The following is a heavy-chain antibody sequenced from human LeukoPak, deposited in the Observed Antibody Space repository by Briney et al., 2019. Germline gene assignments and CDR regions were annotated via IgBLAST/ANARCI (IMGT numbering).Heavy chain of an antibody. D-gene: IGHD3-22*01. V-gene: IGHV3-21*01. CDR3: ARDSYYYDSSGYPGY. CDR2: ISSSSSYI. Sequence: GGSLRLSCAASGFTFSSYSMNWVRQAPGKGLEWVSSISSSSSYIYYADSVEGRFTISRDNAKNSLYLQMNSLRAEDTAVYYCARDSYYYDSSGYPGYWGQGTLVTVSS. CDR1: GFTFSSYS. J-gene: IGHJ4*02.